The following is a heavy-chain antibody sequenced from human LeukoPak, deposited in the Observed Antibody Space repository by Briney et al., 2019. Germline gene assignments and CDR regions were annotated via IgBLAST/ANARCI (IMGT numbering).Heavy chain of an antibody. CDR3: ARGRRASMVRVLGPFDY. CDR1: GGSFSGYY. V-gene: IGHV4-34*01. CDR2: INHSGST. J-gene: IGHJ4*02. Sequence: SETLSLTCAVSGGSFSGYYWSWIRQPPGKGLEWIGEINHSGSTNYNPSLKSRVTISVDTSKNQFSLKLSSVTAADTAVYYCARGRRASMVRVLGPFDYWGQGTLVTVSS. D-gene: IGHD3-10*01.